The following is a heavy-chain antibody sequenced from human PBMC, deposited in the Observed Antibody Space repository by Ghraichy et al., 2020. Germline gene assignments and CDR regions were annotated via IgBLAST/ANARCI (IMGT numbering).Heavy chain of an antibody. Sequence: SETLSLTCTVSGGSISSSSYYWGWIRQPPGKGLEWIGSIYYSGSTYYNPSLKSRVTISVDTSKNQFSLKLSSVTAADTAVYYCASSGSRPGDAFDIWGQGTMVTVSS. J-gene: IGHJ3*02. D-gene: IGHD1-26*01. CDR2: IYYSGST. CDR1: GGSISSSSYY. V-gene: IGHV4-39*07. CDR3: ASSGSRPGDAFDI.